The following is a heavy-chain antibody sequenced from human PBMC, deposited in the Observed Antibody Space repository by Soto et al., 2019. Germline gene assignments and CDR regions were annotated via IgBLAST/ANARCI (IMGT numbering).Heavy chain of an antibody. CDR2: IDPSGGVT. V-gene: IGHV1-46*01. CDR3: GRDVIGHDNYETIGYYFDH. J-gene: IGHJ4*02. Sequence: ASVKVSCKASGYTFTKFHIHWVRQAPGQGLEWMVMIDPSGGVTRDAQRFQGRITMTSDTSTSSVYMELRGLTSEDTAVYYCGRDVIGHDNYETIGYYFDHWGPGTLVTVSS. D-gene: IGHD3-16*01. CDR1: GYTFTKFH.